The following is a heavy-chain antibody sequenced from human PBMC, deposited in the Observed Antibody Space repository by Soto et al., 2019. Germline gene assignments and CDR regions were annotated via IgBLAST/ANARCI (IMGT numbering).Heavy chain of an antibody. V-gene: IGHV1-3*01. CDR3: ARDQPDYGMDV. Sequence: ASVKVSFKASGYTFTSYAMHWVRQAPGQRLEWMGWINAGNGNTKYSQKFQGRATITRDTSASTAYMELSSLRSEDTAVYYCARDQPDYGMDVWGQGTTVTVSS. CDR2: INAGNGNT. J-gene: IGHJ6*02. CDR1: GYTFTSYA.